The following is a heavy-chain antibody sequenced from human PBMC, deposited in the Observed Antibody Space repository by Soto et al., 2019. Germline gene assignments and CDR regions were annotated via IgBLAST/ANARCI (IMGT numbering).Heavy chain of an antibody. J-gene: IGHJ6*03. D-gene: IGHD3-3*01. Sequence: EVQLVESGGGLVKPGGSLRLSCAASGFTFSSYSMIWVRQAPGKGLEWVSSISSSSSYIYYADSVKGRFTISRDNAKNSLYLQMNCLRAEDTAVYYCARPVGDFWSGPGYYMDVWGKGTTVTVSS. CDR3: ARPVGDFWSGPGYYMDV. V-gene: IGHV3-21*01. CDR2: ISSSSSYI. CDR1: GFTFSSYS.